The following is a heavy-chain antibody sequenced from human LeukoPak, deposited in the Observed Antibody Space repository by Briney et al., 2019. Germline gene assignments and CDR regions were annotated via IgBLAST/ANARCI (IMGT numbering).Heavy chain of an antibody. Sequence: ASVKVSCKASGYTFTSYYMHWVRQAPGQGIELMGIVNPYSGTTTYAQKFQGRVTMTRDTSTSTVYMELSRLRSEDTAVYYCARDHTGGGSSWSDNWFDPWGQGTLVTVSS. CDR2: VNPYSGTT. D-gene: IGHD6-13*01. V-gene: IGHV1-46*01. CDR1: GYTFTSYY. CDR3: ARDHTGGGSSWSDNWFDP. J-gene: IGHJ5*02.